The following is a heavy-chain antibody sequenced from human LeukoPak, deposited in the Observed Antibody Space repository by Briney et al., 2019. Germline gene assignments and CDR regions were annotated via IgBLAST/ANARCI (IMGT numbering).Heavy chain of an antibody. CDR3: ASVPSSSWYAFDY. V-gene: IGHV4-34*01. CDR2: INHSGST. Sequence: SETLSLTCAVYGGSFSGYYWSWIRQPPGKGLEWIGEINHSGSTNYNPSLKIRVTISVDTYKNQFSLKLSSVTAADTAVYYCASVPSSSWYAFDYWGQGTLVTVSS. CDR1: GGSFSGYY. J-gene: IGHJ4*02. D-gene: IGHD6-13*01.